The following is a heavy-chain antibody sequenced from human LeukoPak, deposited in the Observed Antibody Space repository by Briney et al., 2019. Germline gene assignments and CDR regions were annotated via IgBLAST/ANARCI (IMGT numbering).Heavy chain of an antibody. CDR1: GFTFSTYS. V-gene: IGHV3-48*01. CDR3: ARGPRGWSVDY. D-gene: IGHD6-19*01. CDR2: ISSSSSTI. J-gene: IGHJ4*02. Sequence: PGGSLRLSCAASGFTFSTYSMNWVRQAPGKGLEWVSYISSSSSTIYYADSVKGRFTISRDNAKNSLYLQMNSLRAEDTAVYYCARGPRGWSVDYWGQGTLVTVSS.